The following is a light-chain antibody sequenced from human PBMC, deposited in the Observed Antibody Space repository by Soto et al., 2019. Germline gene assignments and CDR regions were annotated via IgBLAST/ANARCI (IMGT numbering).Light chain of an antibody. CDR1: SSNIGAGYD. Sequence: QAVVTQPPSVSGAPGQRVTISCTGSSSNIGAGYDVHWYQQLPGTAPKLLIYGNSNRPSGVPDRFSGSKSGTSASLAITGLQAEDEADYYCQSYDSSLSVVVFGGGTKVTVL. V-gene: IGLV1-40*01. J-gene: IGLJ2*01. CDR2: GNS. CDR3: QSYDSSLSVVV.